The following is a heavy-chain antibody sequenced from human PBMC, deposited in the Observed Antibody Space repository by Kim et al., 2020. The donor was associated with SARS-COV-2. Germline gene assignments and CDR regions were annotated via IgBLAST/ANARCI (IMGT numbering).Heavy chain of an antibody. CDR1: GYTFTNHG. V-gene: IGHV1-18*01. J-gene: IGHJ4*01. CDR3: ARGGYLNYADY. D-gene: IGHD2-15*01. CDR2: ISTSTGNT. Sequence: ASVKVSCKASGYTFTNHGINWVRQAPGQSPEWVGWISTSTGNTNYDEKFRPRVTMTTVTSTSTAYMDIRNLISDDTAVFYCARGGYLNYADYWAHGSLVT.